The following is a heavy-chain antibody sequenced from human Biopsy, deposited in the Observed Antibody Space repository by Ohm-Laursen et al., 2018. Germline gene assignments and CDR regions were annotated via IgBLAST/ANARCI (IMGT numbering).Heavy chain of an antibody. CDR3: GRVWLWRGYGMDV. CDR1: GGSMSDHY. CDR2: IYYTGKT. Sequence: GTLSLTCTVSGGSMSDHYWSWLRQTPGKGLEWLGYIYYTGKTTYNPSLESRITISVDTSKNKFSLQLDSMTAADTAVYYCGRVWLWRGYGMDVWGRGTTVTVSS. V-gene: IGHV4-59*11. D-gene: IGHD6-19*01. J-gene: IGHJ6*02.